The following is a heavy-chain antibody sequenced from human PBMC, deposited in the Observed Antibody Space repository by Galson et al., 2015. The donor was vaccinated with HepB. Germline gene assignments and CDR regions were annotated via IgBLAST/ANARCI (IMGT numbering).Heavy chain of an antibody. CDR3: ACDYT. J-gene: IGHJ3*02. CDR2: VGSKAYGWAT. Sequence: SLRLSCATSGFTFDDYAMSWFRQAPGKGLEWVGLVGSKAYGWATEYAASVKGKFSISRDASKSIAYLQMNSLDTEDTAVYYCACDYTWGQGTMVTVSS. V-gene: IGHV3-49*03. CDR1: GFTFDDYA.